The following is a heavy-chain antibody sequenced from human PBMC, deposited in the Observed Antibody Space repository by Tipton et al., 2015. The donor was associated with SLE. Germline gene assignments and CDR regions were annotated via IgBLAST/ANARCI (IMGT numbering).Heavy chain of an antibody. V-gene: IGHV4-39*07. CDR2: VFYSGNT. CDR1: GGSISTTDHY. CDR3: ARDRDIVLEPVPIPPAFDI. D-gene: IGHD2-2*02. J-gene: IGHJ3*02. Sequence: TLSLTCSVSGGSISTTDHYWGWIRQPPGKGLEWIGSVFYSGNTYYNESLQSRVTISIDTSKNHFSLKLSSVTAADTAVYYCARDRDIVLEPVPIPPAFDIWCQGTMVTVSS.